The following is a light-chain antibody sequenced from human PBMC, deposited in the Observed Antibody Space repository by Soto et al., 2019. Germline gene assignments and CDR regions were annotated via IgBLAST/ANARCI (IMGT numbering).Light chain of an antibody. J-gene: IGKJ1*01. CDR1: QTVTRNY. CDR3: QQYYKWPQT. Sequence: EIVLTQSPGTLSLSPGERATLSCRASQTVTRNYLAWHQQKPGQTPRLLVYGASSRETGIPDRFSGSGAGTECTRPISRLEPEDVAVYHCQQYYKWPQTFGQGTKVDIK. V-gene: IGKV3-20*01. CDR2: GAS.